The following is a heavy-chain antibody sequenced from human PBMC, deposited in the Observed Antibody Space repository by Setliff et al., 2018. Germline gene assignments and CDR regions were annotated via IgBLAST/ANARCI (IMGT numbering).Heavy chain of an antibody. J-gene: IGHJ3*02. V-gene: IGHV1-2*02. Sequence: EASVKVSCKASGYNFNGYYLNWVRQAPGQGLEWMGWIVPHTGGTRYAQKFEGRVSMTRDTSISTAYMELSGLRSDDTAVYYCARLFPYYYGSSGYHALDIWGQGTMVTV. D-gene: IGHD3-22*01. CDR1: GYNFNGYY. CDR3: ARLFPYYYGSSGYHALDI. CDR2: IVPHTGGT.